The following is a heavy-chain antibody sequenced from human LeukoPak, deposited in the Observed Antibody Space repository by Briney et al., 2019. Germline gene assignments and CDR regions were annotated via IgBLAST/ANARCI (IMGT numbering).Heavy chain of an antibody. Sequence: PGGSLRLSRAASGFTFSSYEMNWVRQAPGKGLEWVSYISSSGSTIYYADSVKGRFTISRDNAKNSLYLQMNSLRAEDTAVYYCARFLWFGEYYFDYWGQGTLVTVSS. D-gene: IGHD3-10*01. CDR1: GFTFSSYE. V-gene: IGHV3-48*03. J-gene: IGHJ4*02. CDR3: ARFLWFGEYYFDY. CDR2: ISSSGSTI.